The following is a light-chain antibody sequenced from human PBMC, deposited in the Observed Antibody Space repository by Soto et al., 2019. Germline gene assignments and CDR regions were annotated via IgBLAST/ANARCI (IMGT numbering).Light chain of an antibody. V-gene: IGLV2-14*03. CDR1: STDVGDFKY. CDR3: SSYSSSTTHVV. J-gene: IGLJ2*01. CDR2: DVT. Sequence: QSALTQPASVSGSPGRSVTISCTGTSTDVGDFKYVSWYQHLPGRAPKLIIYDVTNRPSRISYRFSASKSGRTASLTISGLQAEDEADYYCSSYSSSTTHVVFGGGTKLTVL.